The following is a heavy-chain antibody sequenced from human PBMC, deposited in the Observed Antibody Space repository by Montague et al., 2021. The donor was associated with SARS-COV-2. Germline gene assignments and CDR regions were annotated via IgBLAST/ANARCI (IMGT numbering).Heavy chain of an antibody. CDR1: GVSISSYY. CDR3: ARHGRFSVIVNTPRGAFDI. J-gene: IGHJ3*02. D-gene: IGHD3-22*01. CDR2: IYFSGST. Sequence: SETRPPCTVSGVSISSYYWSWIRQPPGKGLEWIGCIYFSGSTNYNPSLKSRVTISVDTSKNQFSLKLSSVTAADTAVYYCARHGRFSVIVNTPRGAFDIWGQGTMVTVSS. V-gene: IGHV4-59*08.